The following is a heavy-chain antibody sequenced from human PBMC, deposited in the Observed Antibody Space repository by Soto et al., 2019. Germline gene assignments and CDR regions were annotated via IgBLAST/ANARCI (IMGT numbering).Heavy chain of an antibody. CDR2: IYRAGKI. Sequence: GGSLRLSCAASGFTVRSNYMTWVRRAPGKGLEWVSVIYRAGKIDYADSVKGRFTTSSDNSQNTWVLQMNSLRAEDTAVYYCARDSGLIWGNYGMDVWGQGTTVTVSS. V-gene: IGHV3-53*01. J-gene: IGHJ6*02. CDR3: ARDSGLIWGNYGMDV. CDR1: GFTVRSNY. D-gene: IGHD2-15*01.